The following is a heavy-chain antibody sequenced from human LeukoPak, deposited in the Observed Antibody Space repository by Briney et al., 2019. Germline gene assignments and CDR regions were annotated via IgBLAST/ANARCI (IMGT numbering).Heavy chain of an antibody. V-gene: IGHV3-30*02. Sequence: GGSLRLSCAASGFTFGSYGMHWVRQAPGKGLEWVAFIRYDGSNKYYADSVKGRFTISRDNSKNTLYLQMNSLRAEDTAVYYCAKGAAAVSNYYYYMDVWAKGPRSPSP. J-gene: IGHJ6*03. CDR2: IRYDGSNK. CDR3: AKGAAAVSNYYYYMDV. D-gene: IGHD6-13*01. CDR1: GFTFGSYG.